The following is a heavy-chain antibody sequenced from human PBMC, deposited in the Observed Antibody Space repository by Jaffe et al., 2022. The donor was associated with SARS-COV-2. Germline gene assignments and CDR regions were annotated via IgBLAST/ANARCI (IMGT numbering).Heavy chain of an antibody. J-gene: IGHJ4*02. CDR1: GGSISSSSYY. CDR2: IYYSGST. CDR3: ARPGQQLSHMPIDY. Sequence: QLQLQESGPGLVKPSETLSLTCTVSGGSISSSSYYWGWIRQPPGKGLEWIGSIYYSGSTYYNPSLKSRVTISVDTSKNQFSLKLSSVTAADTAVYYCARPGQQLSHMPIDYWGQGTLVTVSS. D-gene: IGHD6-13*01. V-gene: IGHV4-39*01.